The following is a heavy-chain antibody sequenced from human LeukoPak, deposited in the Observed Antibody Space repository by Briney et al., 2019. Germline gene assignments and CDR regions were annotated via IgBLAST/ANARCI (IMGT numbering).Heavy chain of an antibody. V-gene: IGHV4-4*07. Sequence: SETLSLTCSVSGAPLTPYYRNWIRQPPGKGLEWIGRYASGSTTHNPSLKSQFTMSIDTSKNQISLKLTSVTAADTAVYYCATGDHSFDNWGQGTLVTVTP. CDR3: ATGDHSFDN. J-gene: IGHJ4*02. CDR1: GAPLTPYY. CDR2: YASGST. D-gene: IGHD7-27*01.